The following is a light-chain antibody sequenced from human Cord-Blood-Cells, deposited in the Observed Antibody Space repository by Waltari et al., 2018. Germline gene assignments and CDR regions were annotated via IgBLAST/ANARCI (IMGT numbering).Light chain of an antibody. CDR2: RNN. J-gene: IGLJ2*01. CDR1: SSNIGSNY. V-gene: IGLV1-47*01. CDR3: AAWDDSLSGPV. Sequence: QSVLTQPPSASGTPGQRVTISCSGSSSNIGSNYVYWYQQLPGPAPKLLIYRNNQRPSGVPDRFSGSKSGTSASQAISGLRSEDEADYYCAAWDDSLSGPVFGGGTKLTVL.